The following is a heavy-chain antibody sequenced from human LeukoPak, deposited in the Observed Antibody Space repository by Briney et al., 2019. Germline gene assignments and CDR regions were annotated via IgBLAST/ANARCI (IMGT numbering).Heavy chain of an antibody. CDR3: ARGYNSAWYYNWFDP. J-gene: IGHJ5*02. CDR2: INHSGST. V-gene: IGHV4-34*01. CDR1: GFTFGDYA. Sequence: KPGRSLRLSCTASGFTFGDYAMSWVRQAPGKGLEWIGEINHSGSTIYNPSLKSRVTISVDTSKTQFSLKLTSVTAADTAVYYCARGYNSAWYYNWFDPWGQGTLVTVSS. D-gene: IGHD6-19*01.